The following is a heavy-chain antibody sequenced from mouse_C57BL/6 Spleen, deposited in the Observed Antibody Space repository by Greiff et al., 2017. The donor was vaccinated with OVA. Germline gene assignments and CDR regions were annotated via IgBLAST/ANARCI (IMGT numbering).Heavy chain of an antibody. CDR1: GYTFTSYW. CDR3: ASYYYGSSSHY. CDR2: IDPSASYT. Sequence: QVQLQQPGAELVRPGTSVKLSCKASGYTFTSYWMHWVKQRPGQGLEWIGVIDPSASYTNYNQKFKGKATLTVDTSSSTAYMQLSSLTSEDSAVYYCASYYYGSSSHYWGQGTTLTVSS. V-gene: IGHV1-59*01. J-gene: IGHJ2*01. D-gene: IGHD1-1*01.